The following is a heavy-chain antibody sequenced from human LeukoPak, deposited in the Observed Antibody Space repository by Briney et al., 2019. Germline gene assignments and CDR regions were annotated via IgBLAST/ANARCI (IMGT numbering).Heavy chain of an antibody. V-gene: IGHV3-21*01. Sequence: TGGSLRLSCAASGFTFSSYNMNWVRQAPGKGLEWVSSITSDSSYVFYADSVKGRFTISRDNAKNSLYLQMNSLRAEDTAVYYCARDLTAHSYGYIEAFDIWGQGTMVTVSS. CDR3: ARDLTAHSYGYIEAFDI. D-gene: IGHD5-18*01. CDR1: GFTFSSYN. CDR2: ITSDSSYV. J-gene: IGHJ3*02.